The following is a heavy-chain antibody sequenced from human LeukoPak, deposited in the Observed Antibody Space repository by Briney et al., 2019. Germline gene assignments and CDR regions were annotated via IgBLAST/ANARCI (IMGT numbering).Heavy chain of an antibody. CDR1: GGSISSYY. CDR2: IYYSGST. D-gene: IGHD2/OR15-2a*01. Sequence: SETLSLTCTVSGGSISSYYWSWIRQPPGKGLEWIGYIYYSGSTNYNPSLKSRVTISVDTSKNQFSLKLSSVTAADTAVYYCARAEYRATAFDYWGQGTLVTVSS. J-gene: IGHJ4*02. CDR3: ARAEYRATAFDY. V-gene: IGHV4-59*08.